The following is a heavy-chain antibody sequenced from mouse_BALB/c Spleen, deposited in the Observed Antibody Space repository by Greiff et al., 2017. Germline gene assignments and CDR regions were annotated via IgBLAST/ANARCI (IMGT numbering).Heavy chain of an antibody. CDR1: GFTFSSYT. V-gene: IGHV5-12-2*01. CDR3: ARYGYDGFAY. CDR2: ISNGGGST. Sequence: EVKVVESGGGLVQPGGSLKLSCAASGFTFSSYTMSWVRQTPEKRLEWVAYISNGGGSTYYPDTVKGRFTISRDNAKNTLYLQMSSLKSEDTAMYYCARYGYDGFAYWGQGTLVTVSA. J-gene: IGHJ3*01. D-gene: IGHD2-2*01.